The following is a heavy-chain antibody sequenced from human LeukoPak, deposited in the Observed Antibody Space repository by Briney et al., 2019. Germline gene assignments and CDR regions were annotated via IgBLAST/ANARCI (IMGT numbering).Heavy chain of an antibody. J-gene: IGHJ4*02. CDR1: GFTFSTYA. Sequence: GGSLRLSCAASGFTFSTYAVNWVRQAPGKGLEWVSTISGSGDSTYYADSVKGRFTISRDNSKDTPYLQMSSVRVDDTAVYYRARDRGRYYDSRGFYWGYYFDSWGQGILVTVST. CDR3: ARDRGRYYDSRGFYWGYYFDS. V-gene: IGHV3-23*01. D-gene: IGHD3-22*01. CDR2: ISGSGDST.